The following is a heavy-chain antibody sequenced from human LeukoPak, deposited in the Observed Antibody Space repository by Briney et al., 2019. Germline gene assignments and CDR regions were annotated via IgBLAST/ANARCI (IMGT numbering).Heavy chain of an antibody. V-gene: IGHV3-23*01. D-gene: IGHD3-10*01. CDR3: AKDHGFVRFGESIGYYFDY. CDR2: ISGSGGST. CDR1: GFTFSSYA. J-gene: IGHJ4*02. Sequence: GGSLRLSCAASGFTFSSYAMSWVRQAPGKGLEWVSAISGSGGSTYYADSVKGRFTISRDNSKNTLYLQMNSLRAEDTAVYYCAKDHGFVRFGESIGYYFDYWGQGTLVTVSS.